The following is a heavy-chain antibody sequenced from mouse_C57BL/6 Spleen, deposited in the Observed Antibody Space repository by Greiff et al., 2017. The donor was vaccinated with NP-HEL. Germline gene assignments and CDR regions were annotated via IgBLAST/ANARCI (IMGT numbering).Heavy chain of an antibody. CDR2: IHPNSGST. J-gene: IGHJ3*01. CDR1: GYTFTSYW. D-gene: IGHD2-3*01. V-gene: IGHV1-64*01. Sequence: VQLQQPGAELVKPGASVQLSCKASGYTFTSYWMHWVKQRPGQGLEWIGMIHPNSGSTNYNEKFKSKATLTVDKSSSTAYMQLSSLTSEDSAVYYCARSEWLLWFAYWGQGTLVTVSA. CDR3: ARSEWLLWFAY.